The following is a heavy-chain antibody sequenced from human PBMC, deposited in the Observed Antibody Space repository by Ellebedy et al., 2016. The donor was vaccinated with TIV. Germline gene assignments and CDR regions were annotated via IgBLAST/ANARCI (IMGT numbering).Heavy chain of an antibody. CDR3: TRGLQGTSGFFDN. V-gene: IGHV3-74*01. Sequence: GESLKISCSASGFNFNNYWMNWVRQAPGKGLVWVSRISDDGSVANYADSVKGRFTVSRDNARSTLHLQMNSRRAEDTAFYFCTRGLQGTSGFFDNWGQGTLVTVSS. D-gene: IGHD1-14*01. J-gene: IGHJ4*02. CDR1: GFNFNNYW. CDR2: ISDDGSVA.